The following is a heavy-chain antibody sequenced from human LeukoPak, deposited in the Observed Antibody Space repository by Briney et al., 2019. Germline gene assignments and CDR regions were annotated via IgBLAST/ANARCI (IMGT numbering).Heavy chain of an antibody. D-gene: IGHD6-19*01. Sequence: ASVKVSCKASGYTFTSYYMHWVRQAPGQGLEWMGIINPSGGSTSYAQKFQGRVTMTRDTSTSTVYMELSSLRSEDTAVYYCARDPPSVPPPSALLQWLDPYGMDVWGQGTTVTVSS. V-gene: IGHV1-46*01. CDR3: ARDPPSVPPPSALLQWLDPYGMDV. CDR2: INPSGGST. J-gene: IGHJ6*02. CDR1: GYTFTSYY.